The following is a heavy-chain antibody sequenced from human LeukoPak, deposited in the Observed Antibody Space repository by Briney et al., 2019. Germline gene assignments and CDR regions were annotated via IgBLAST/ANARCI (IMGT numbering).Heavy chain of an antibody. J-gene: IGHJ5*02. CDR3: ARQRFRMITFGGVIVENWFDP. D-gene: IGHD3-16*02. CDR2: IFTSGST. CDR1: GGSISSGGYY. Sequence: SQTLSLTCTVSGGSISSGGYYWSWIRQPAGKGLEWIGRIFTSGSTNYNPSLKSRVTISVDRSKNRFSLKLSSVTAADTAVYYCARQRFRMITFGGVIVENWFDPWGQGTLVTVSS. V-gene: IGHV4-61*02.